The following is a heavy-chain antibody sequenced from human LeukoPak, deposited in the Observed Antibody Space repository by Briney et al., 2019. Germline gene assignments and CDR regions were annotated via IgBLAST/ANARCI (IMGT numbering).Heavy chain of an antibody. CDR3: ARDSRGRYCSSTSCYWHYYYYMDV. Sequence: SQTLSLTCTVSGGSISSGSYYWRWIRQPAGKGLEWIGRIYTSGSTNYNPSLKSRVTISVDTSKNQFSLKLSSVTAADTAVYYCARDSRGRYCSSTSCYWHYYYYMDVWGKGTTVTVSS. CDR1: GGSISSGSYY. CDR2: IYTSGST. D-gene: IGHD2-2*01. V-gene: IGHV4-61*02. J-gene: IGHJ6*03.